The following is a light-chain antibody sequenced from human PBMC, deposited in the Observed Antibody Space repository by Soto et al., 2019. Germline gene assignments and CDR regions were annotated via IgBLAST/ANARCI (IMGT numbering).Light chain of an antibody. V-gene: IGKV3-20*01. CDR3: QQYGSSPLT. CDR2: GAS. Sequence: VMTQSPLSLSVTLGQASSISCRSSQSLVHSDGNTYLAWYQQKPGQAPRLLIYGASSRATGIPDRFSGSGSGTDFTLTISRLEPEDFAVYYCQQYGSSPLTFGGGTRWIS. J-gene: IGKJ4*01. CDR1: QSLVHSDGNTY.